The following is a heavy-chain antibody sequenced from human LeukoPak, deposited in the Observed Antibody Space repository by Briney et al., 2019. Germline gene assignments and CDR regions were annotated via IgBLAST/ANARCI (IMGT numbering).Heavy chain of an antibody. CDR1: GFPFNSFT. CDR3: ARDGKSGSEDGFDI. Sequence: PGGSLRLSCAASGFPFNSFTMHWVRQAPGKGLEWVALITYDGSASYYSDSVKGRFSVSRDNSKGTLDLQMNSLRADDTAVYYCARDGKSGSEDGFDIWGQGTVVTVSS. CDR2: ITYDGSAS. V-gene: IGHV3-30*04. D-gene: IGHD1-26*01. J-gene: IGHJ3*02.